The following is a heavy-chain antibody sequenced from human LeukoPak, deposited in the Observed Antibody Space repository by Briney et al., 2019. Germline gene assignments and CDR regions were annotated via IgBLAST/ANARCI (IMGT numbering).Heavy chain of an antibody. V-gene: IGHV3-23*01. J-gene: IGHJ6*03. CDR2: ISGSGGST. CDR3: ARGEEYSSSLYKHYYYYYMDV. D-gene: IGHD6-6*01. Sequence: PGGSLRLSCAASGFTFSSYAMSWVRQAPGKGLEWVSAISGSGGSTYYADSVKGRFTISRDNSKNTLYLQMNSLRAEDTAVYYCARGEEYSSSLYKHYYYYYMDVWGKGTTVTVSS. CDR1: GFTFSSYA.